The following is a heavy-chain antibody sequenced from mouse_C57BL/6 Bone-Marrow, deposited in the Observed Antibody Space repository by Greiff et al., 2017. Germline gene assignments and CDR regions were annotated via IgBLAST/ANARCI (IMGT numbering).Heavy chain of an antibody. Sequence: AQLQQPGAELVKPGASVKMSCKASGYTFTSYWITWVKQRPGQGLEWIGDIYPGSGSTNYNEKFKSKATLTVDTSSSTAYMQLSSLTSEDSAVYYCVGNLLWLLPYYFDYWGQGTTLTVSS. V-gene: IGHV1-55*01. CDR1: GYTFTSYW. D-gene: IGHD2-9*01. J-gene: IGHJ2*01. CDR2: IYPGSGST. CDR3: VGNLLWLLPYYFDY.